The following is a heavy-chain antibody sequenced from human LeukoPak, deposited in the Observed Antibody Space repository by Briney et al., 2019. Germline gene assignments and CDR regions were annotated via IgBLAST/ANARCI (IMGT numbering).Heavy chain of an antibody. J-gene: IGHJ4*02. CDR3: AKDSLYDILTGPLDY. CDR2: ISWNSGSI. Sequence: GRSLRLSCAASGFTFDDYAMHWVRQAPGKGLEWVSGISWNSGSIGYADSVKGRFTISRDNAKNSLYLQMNSLRAEDTALYYCAKDSLYDILTGPLDYWGQGTLVTVSS. V-gene: IGHV3-9*01. CDR1: GFTFDDYA. D-gene: IGHD3-9*01.